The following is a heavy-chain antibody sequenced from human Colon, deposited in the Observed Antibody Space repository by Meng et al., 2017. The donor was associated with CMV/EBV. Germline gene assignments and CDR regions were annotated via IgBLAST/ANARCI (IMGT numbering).Heavy chain of an antibody. CDR3: AKDAPLVEPTTTPWAFDV. Sequence: SETLSLTCNVSGGSVKGPNDYWNWIRQPPGKGLEWIGHVYYTGSTNYNPSLKGRVTISLDTSKNQFSLTLNSVTAADTAVYYCAKDAPLVEPTTTPWAFDVWGQGTMVTVSS. D-gene: IGHD2-2*01. CDR2: VYYTGST. CDR1: GGSVKGPNDY. V-gene: IGHV4-61*01. J-gene: IGHJ3*01.